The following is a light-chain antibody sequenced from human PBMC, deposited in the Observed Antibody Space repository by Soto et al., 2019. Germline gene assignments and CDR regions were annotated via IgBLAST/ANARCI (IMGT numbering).Light chain of an antibody. V-gene: IGKV4-1*01. Sequence: DIVMTQSPDSLAVSLGERATINCKSSQSVLYSSNNKNYLAWYQQKPGQPPKLLIYWASTRESRVPDRFSGSGSGTDFTLTISSLQAEDVAVYYCQQYYSTPLTFGPGTKVDI. CDR2: WAS. CDR3: QQYYSTPLT. J-gene: IGKJ3*01. CDR1: QSVLYSSNNKNY.